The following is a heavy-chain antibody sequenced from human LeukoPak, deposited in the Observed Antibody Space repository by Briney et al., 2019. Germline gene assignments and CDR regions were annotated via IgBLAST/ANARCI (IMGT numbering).Heavy chain of an antibody. J-gene: IGHJ6*03. Sequence: SVKVSCKASGGTFSSYAISWVRQAPGQGLEWMGGIIPIFGTANYAQKFQGRVTITTDESTSTAYMELSSLRSEDTAVYYWAREGGSSGPYQPYYYYYYMDVWGKGTTVTVSS. V-gene: IGHV1-69*05. D-gene: IGHD6-19*01. CDR3: AREGGSSGPYQPYYYYYYMDV. CDR1: GGTFSSYA. CDR2: IIPIFGTA.